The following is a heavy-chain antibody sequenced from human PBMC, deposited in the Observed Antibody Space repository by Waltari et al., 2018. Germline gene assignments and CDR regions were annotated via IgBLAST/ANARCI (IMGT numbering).Heavy chain of an antibody. CDR3: AKADQWLVPSDS. J-gene: IGHJ4*02. V-gene: IGHV3-23*04. CDR2: ISGSGGDT. CDR1: GFNFNFYA. Sequence: EAQLVESGGGLVQPGGSLRLSCEASGFNFNFYAMTWFRQAPGKGLEWVSGISGSGGDTYYPDSVKGRFTISRDNSRNTLYLQMNSLRAEDTATYYCAKADQWLVPSDSWGQGMLVTVSS. D-gene: IGHD6-19*01.